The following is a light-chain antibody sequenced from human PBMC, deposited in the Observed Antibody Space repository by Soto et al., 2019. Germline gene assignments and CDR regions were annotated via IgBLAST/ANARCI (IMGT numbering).Light chain of an antibody. CDR3: QQYETFSGT. CDR2: SAS. Sequence: IQLTQSPSSLSASIGDRVTITCQASRGISSYLAWYQQKPGKAPKLLVYSASTLQSGVPSRFSGSGSGTKFTLTIASLQPDDFATYYCQQYETFSGTFGPGTKVDIK. V-gene: IGKV1-9*01. J-gene: IGKJ1*01. CDR1: RGISSY.